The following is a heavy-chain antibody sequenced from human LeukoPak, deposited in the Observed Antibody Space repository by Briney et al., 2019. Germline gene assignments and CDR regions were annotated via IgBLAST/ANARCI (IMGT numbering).Heavy chain of an antibody. Sequence: GGSLRLSCAASGFTFSSYGMHWVRQAPGKGLEWVAVISYDGSNKYYADSVKGRFTISRDNSKNTLYLQMNSLRAEDTAVYYCAKDRRPISSGWCIDYWGQGTLVTVSS. CDR1: GFTFSSYG. CDR2: ISYDGSNK. V-gene: IGHV3-30*18. D-gene: IGHD6-19*01. J-gene: IGHJ4*02. CDR3: AKDRRPISSGWCIDY.